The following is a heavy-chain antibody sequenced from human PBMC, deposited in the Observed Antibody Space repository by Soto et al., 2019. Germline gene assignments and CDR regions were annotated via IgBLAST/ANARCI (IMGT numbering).Heavy chain of an antibody. CDR2: IYYSGST. V-gene: IGHV4-61*01. D-gene: IGHD5-18*01. CDR1: DGSVSSGSYY. CDR3: ARGDSYGPGGYYYYGMDV. Sequence: PSETLSLTCTVSDGSVSSGSYYWSWIRQPPGKGLEWIGYIYYSGSTNYNPSLKSRVTISVDTSKNQFSLKLSSVTAADTAVYYCARGDSYGPGGYYYYGMDVWGQGTTVT. J-gene: IGHJ6*02.